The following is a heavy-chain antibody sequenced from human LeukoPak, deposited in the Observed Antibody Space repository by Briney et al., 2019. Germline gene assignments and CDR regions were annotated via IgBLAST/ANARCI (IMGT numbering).Heavy chain of an antibody. CDR1: GYTFTAYY. J-gene: IGHJ4*02. D-gene: IGHD6-6*01. CDR2: INPNSGGS. CDR3: ATRPAYSSSFDY. V-gene: IGHV1-2*02. Sequence: ASVKVSCKTSGYTFTAYYIHWLRQAPGQRPEWMAWINPNSGGSYFAHKFQGRITLTRDTSISTAYMELNRLISDGTAVYYCATRPAYSSSFDYWGQGSLVTVSS.